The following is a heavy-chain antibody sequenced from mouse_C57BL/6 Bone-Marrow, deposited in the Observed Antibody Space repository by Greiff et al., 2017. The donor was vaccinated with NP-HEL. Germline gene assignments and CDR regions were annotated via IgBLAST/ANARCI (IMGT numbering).Heavy chain of an antibody. CDR3: ARNYGGAY. J-gene: IGHJ3*01. CDR2: ISSGSSTI. CDR1: GFTFSDYG. V-gene: IGHV5-17*01. D-gene: IGHD1-1*01. Sequence: EVKLVESGGGLVKPGGSLKLSCAASGFTFSDYGMHWVRQAPEKGLEWVAYISSGSSTIYYADTVKGRFTISRDNAKNTLFLQMTSLRSEDTAMYYCARNYGGAYWGQGTLVTVSA.